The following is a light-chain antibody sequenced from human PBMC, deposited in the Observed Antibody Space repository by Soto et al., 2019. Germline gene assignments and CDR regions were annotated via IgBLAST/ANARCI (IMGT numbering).Light chain of an antibody. J-gene: IGKJ2*01. Sequence: EIVLTQSPGTLSLSPGERATLSCRASQSVSSSQLAWYQQKPGQAPRLLIYGASTTATGIPDRFSGGGSGTDFTLTISRLEPEDFAVYYCQQFGSSPKYTFGQGTKLEVK. V-gene: IGKV3-20*01. CDR2: GAS. CDR1: QSVSSSQ. CDR3: QQFGSSPKYT.